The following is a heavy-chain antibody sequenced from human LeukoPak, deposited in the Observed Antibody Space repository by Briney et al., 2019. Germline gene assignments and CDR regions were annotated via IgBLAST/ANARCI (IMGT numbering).Heavy chain of an antibody. Sequence: GGSLRLSCAASGFTFSLYWMAWVRQAPGKGLEWVANIREDESEKYYVDSVKGRFTISRDNAKNSMYLEMNSLRAEDTAVYYCARQGVVYAFDIWGQGTMVTVSS. J-gene: IGHJ3*02. CDR1: GFTFSLYW. CDR2: IREDESEK. CDR3: ARQGVVYAFDI. D-gene: IGHD2-2*01. V-gene: IGHV3-7*01.